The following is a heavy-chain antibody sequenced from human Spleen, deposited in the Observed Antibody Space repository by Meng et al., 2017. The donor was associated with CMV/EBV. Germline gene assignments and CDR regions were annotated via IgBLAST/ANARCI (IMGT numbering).Heavy chain of an antibody. CDR3: AREGGYSYGSNSYYSFGMDV. J-gene: IGHJ6*02. D-gene: IGHD5-18*01. V-gene: IGHV3-21*01. CDR1: GFTFSSYS. Sequence: GESLKISCAASGFTFSSYSMNWVRQAPGKGLEWVSSISSSSSYIYYADSVKGRFTISRDNAKKSLYLQMNSLRAEDTAVYYCAREGGYSYGSNSYYSFGMDVWGQGTTVTVSS. CDR2: ISSSSSYI.